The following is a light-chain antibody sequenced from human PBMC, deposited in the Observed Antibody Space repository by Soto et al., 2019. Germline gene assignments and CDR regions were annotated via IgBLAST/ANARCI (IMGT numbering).Light chain of an antibody. Sequence: QSVLTQPPSVSGAPGQRVTISCTGSSSNIGAGYDVHWYQQLPGTAPKLLSYGNSNRPSGVPDRFSGSKSGTSASLAITGLHAEYQHDYYCQSYDSTLSGHVVFGGGTKLTVL. V-gene: IGLV1-40*01. J-gene: IGLJ2*01. CDR2: GNS. CDR3: QSYDSTLSGHVV. CDR1: SSNIGAGYD.